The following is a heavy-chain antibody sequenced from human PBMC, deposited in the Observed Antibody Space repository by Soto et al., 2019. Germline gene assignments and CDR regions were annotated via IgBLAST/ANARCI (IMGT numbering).Heavy chain of an antibody. CDR1: GFTFGDYA. V-gene: IGHV3-49*04. Sequence: LRLSCTASGFTFGDYAMSWVRQAPGKGLEWVGFIRSKAYGGTTEYAASVKGRFTISRDDSKSIAYLQMNSLKTEDTAVYYCTRDYDFWSGYYMPPERMDVWGQGTTVTVSS. J-gene: IGHJ6*02. CDR2: IRSKAYGGTT. D-gene: IGHD3-3*01. CDR3: TRDYDFWSGYYMPPERMDV.